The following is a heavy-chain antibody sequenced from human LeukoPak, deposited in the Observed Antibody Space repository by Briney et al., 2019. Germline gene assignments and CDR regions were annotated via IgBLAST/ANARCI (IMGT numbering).Heavy chain of an antibody. CDR3: ARVKAYGGAGDFDY. CDR1: GYTFTVYY. J-gene: IGHJ4*02. V-gene: IGHV1-2*02. CDR2: INPNSGGT. Sequence: ASVKVSCKASGYTFTVYYMHWVRQAPGQGLEWMGWINPNSGGTNSAQKFQGRVTMTRDTSISTAYMELSRLTSDDTAVYFCARVKAYGGAGDFDYWGPGTVVTVSS. D-gene: IGHD3-10*01.